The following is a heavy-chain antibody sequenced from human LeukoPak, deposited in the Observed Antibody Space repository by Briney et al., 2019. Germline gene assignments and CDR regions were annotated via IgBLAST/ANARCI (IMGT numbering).Heavy chain of an antibody. CDR3: AREGGTMVRGVIHYYMDV. D-gene: IGHD3-10*01. J-gene: IGHJ6*03. Sequence: PGGSLRLSCAASGFTFSSYNLNWVRQAPGEGLEWVPSISISGTYVYYADSVKGRFTISRDDAQNSLYLQMNSLRAEDTAVYYCAREGGTMVRGVIHYYMDVWGKGTTVTVSS. CDR2: ISISGTYV. V-gene: IGHV3-21*01. CDR1: GFTFSSYN.